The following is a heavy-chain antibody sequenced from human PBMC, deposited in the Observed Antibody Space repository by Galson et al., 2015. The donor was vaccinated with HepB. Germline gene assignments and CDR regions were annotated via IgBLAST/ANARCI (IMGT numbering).Heavy chain of an antibody. Sequence: SVKVSCKASGGTFSSYAISWVRQAPGQGLEWMGGIIPIFGTANYAQKFQGRVTITADKSTSTAYMELSSLRSEDTAVYYCARATRAVVPAAMPYWFDPWGQGTLVTVSS. CDR3: ARATRAVVPAAMPYWFDP. V-gene: IGHV1-69*06. CDR1: GGTFSSYA. J-gene: IGHJ5*02. D-gene: IGHD2-2*01. CDR2: IIPIFGTA.